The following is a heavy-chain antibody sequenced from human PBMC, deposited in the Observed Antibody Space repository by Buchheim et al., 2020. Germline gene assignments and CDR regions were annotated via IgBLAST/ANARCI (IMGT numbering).Heavy chain of an antibody. Sequence: QVQLQQWGAGLLKPSETLSLTCAVYTGSFSAYYWSWIRQPPGKGLEWIGEINHSGNTDYNPSLKSRVTISVDTSKNQFSLKLSSVTAADTAVYYCARVSHYDSSGYRMAKYFQHWGQGTL. CDR1: TGSFSAYY. CDR3: ARVSHYDSSGYRMAKYFQH. CDR2: INHSGNT. J-gene: IGHJ1*01. D-gene: IGHD3-22*01. V-gene: IGHV4-34*01.